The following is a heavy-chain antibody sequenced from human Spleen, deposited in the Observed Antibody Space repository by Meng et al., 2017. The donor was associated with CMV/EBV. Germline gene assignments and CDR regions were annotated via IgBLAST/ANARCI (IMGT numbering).Heavy chain of an antibody. CDR1: TYTSYA. J-gene: IGHJ4*02. Sequence: TYTSYAMHWVRQAPGQRPEWMGRINTDNGYTKYSQKFQGRVTITRDTSASIAYMELRSLRSADTAVYYCTRTSYDILTGYYEKYFDYWGQGTLVTVSS. V-gene: IGHV1-3*04. CDR3: TRTSYDILTGYYEKYFDY. CDR2: INTDNGYT. D-gene: IGHD3-9*01.